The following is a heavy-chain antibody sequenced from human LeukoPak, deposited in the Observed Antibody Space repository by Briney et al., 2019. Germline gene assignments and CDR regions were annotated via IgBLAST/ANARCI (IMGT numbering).Heavy chain of an antibody. CDR3: AREDYDFWSGHNWFDP. D-gene: IGHD3-3*01. Sequence: PSETLSLTCAVYGGSFSGYYWSWIRQPPGKGLEWIGEINHSGSTNYNPSLKSRVTISVDTSKNQFSLKLSSVTAADTAVYYCAREDYDFWSGHNWFDPWGQGTLVTVSS. CDR2: INHSGST. CDR1: GGSFSGYY. V-gene: IGHV4-34*01. J-gene: IGHJ5*02.